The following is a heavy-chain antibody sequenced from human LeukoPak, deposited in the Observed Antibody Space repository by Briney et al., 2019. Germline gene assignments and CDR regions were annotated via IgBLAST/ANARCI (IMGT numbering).Heavy chain of an antibody. CDR1: GYTFTGYY. J-gene: IGHJ5*02. Sequence: GASVKVSCKASGYTFTGYYIHWVRQAPGQGLEWMGWINTNMGDTNYAQKFQGRVTMTRDTSISTAYMALSSLTSDDTAVYYCARSNYGGQGAGDNWFDPWGQGTLVTVSS. D-gene: IGHD2-21*01. CDR2: INTNMGDT. V-gene: IGHV1-2*02. CDR3: ARSNYGGQGAGDNWFDP.